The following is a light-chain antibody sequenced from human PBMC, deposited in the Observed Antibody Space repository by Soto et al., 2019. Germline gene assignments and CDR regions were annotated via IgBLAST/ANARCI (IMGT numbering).Light chain of an antibody. CDR1: QSISNW. V-gene: IGKV1-5*03. Sequence: DIQRTQSPSTLSASVGGRALTTCRASQSISNWLAWYQQKPGKAPNLLIYKASSLKSGVPSRFSGSGSGTEFTLTISSLQPDDFATYYCQQYDTYWTFGQGTKVDIK. CDR3: QQYDTYWT. CDR2: KAS. J-gene: IGKJ1*01.